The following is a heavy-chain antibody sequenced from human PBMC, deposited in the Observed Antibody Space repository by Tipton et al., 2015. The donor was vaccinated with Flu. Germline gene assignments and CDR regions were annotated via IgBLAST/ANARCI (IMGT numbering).Heavy chain of an antibody. Sequence: SLRLSCAASGFTFSDYAMSWVRQAPGKGLEWVSSISGSGGSSYYADSVKGRFTVSRDNSKNTLYLQMYSLRAEDTAVYFCAKRSATGNYYRAFDVWGQGTMVTVSS. CDR1: GFTFSDYA. CDR2: ISGSGGSS. D-gene: IGHD1-26*01. J-gene: IGHJ3*01. V-gene: IGHV3-23*01. CDR3: AKRSATGNYYRAFDV.